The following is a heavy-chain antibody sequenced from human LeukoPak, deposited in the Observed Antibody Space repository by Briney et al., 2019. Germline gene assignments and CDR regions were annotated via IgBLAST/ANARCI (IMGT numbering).Heavy chain of an antibody. CDR2: ITTYNGKT. CDR3: AREMLTFGGVIVPTPTDY. CDR1: GYTFTSHD. J-gene: IGHJ4*02. Sequence: ASVKVSCKASGYTFTSHDISWVRQAPGQGLEWMGWITTYNGKTNYAQKLQGRVTMTTDTSTSTAYMELRSLRSDDTAVYYCAREMLTFGGVIVPTPTDYWGQGTLVTVSS. V-gene: IGHV1-18*01. D-gene: IGHD3-16*02.